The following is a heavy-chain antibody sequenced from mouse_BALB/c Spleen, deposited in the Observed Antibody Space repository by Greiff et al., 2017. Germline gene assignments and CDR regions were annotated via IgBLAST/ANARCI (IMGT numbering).Heavy chain of an antibody. J-gene: IGHJ4*01. Sequence: EVQGVESGGGLVQPKGSLKLSCAASGFTFNTYAMNWVRQAPGKGLEWVARIRSKSNNYATYYADSVKDRFTISRDDSQSMLYLQMNNLKTEDTAMYYCVRRGYGYAMDYWGQGTSVTVSS. D-gene: IGHD2-14*01. CDR1: GFTFNTYA. CDR3: VRRGYGYAMDY. CDR2: IRSKSNNYAT. V-gene: IGHV10-1*02.